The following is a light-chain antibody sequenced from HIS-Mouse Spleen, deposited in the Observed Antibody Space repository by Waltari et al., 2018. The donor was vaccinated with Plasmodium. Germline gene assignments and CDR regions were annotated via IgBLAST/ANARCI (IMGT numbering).Light chain of an antibody. CDR1: ALPKHY. CDR2: KAS. J-gene: IGLJ3*02. Sequence: SYELTQSPSVSVPPGQTARITCYGDALPKHYAYWYQQKPGQAPVLVIYKASERPSGIPERFSGSSSGTTVTLTISGVQAEDEADYYCQSADSSGTPNWVFGGGTKLTVL. CDR3: QSADSSGTPNWV. V-gene: IGLV3-25*03.